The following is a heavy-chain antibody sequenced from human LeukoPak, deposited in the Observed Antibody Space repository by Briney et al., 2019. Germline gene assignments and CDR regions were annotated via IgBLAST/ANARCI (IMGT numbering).Heavy chain of an antibody. D-gene: IGHD3-16*01. CDR1: GFTFSSYA. J-gene: IGHJ3*02. Sequence: GGSLRLPCAASGFTFSSYAMSWVRQAPGKGLEWVSAISGSGGSTYYADSVKGRFTISRDNSKNTLYLQMNSLRAEDTAVYYCAKDMGDYVWGSHDAFDIWGQGTMVTVSS. V-gene: IGHV3-23*01. CDR3: AKDMGDYVWGSHDAFDI. CDR2: ISGSGGST.